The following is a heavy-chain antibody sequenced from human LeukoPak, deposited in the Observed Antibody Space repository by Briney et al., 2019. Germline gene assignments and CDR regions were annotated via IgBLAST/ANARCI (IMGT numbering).Heavy chain of an antibody. D-gene: IGHD3-3*01. J-gene: IGHJ4*02. Sequence: ASVKVSCKASGYTFIDYYIHWVRQAPGHGLECMGWINPKTGDTNYAQKFQDRVTMTRDTSINTAYMEVNRLRGDDTAVYYCARKNNFWSGHPFDSWGQGTLVAVSS. CDR2: INPKTGDT. CDR1: GYTFIDYY. CDR3: ARKNNFWSGHPFDS. V-gene: IGHV1-2*02.